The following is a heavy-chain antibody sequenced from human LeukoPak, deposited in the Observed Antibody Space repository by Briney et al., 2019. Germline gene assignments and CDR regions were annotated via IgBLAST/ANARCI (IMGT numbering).Heavy chain of an antibody. J-gene: IGHJ4*02. Sequence: PSETLSLTCSVSGSSISPHHWTWIRQAPGEGLEWMGEINHSGSTNYNPSLKSRVSISVDSSKNQFSLKVSSVTAADTAVYYCARGSDTAAGLYWGQGTLVTVSS. CDR3: ARGSDTAAGLY. D-gene: IGHD6-13*01. CDR2: INHSGST. V-gene: IGHV4-34*01. CDR1: GSSISPHH.